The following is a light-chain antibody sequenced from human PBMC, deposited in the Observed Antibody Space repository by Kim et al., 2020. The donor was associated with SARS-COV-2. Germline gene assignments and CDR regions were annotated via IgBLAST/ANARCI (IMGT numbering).Light chain of an antibody. CDR3: SSYTSSSTLGVYV. V-gene: IGLV2-14*03. J-gene: IGLJ1*01. Sequence: QSALTQPASVSGSPGQSITISCTGTSSDVGGYNYVSWYQQHPGKAPKLMIYDVSNRPSGVSNRFSGSKSGNTASLTISGLQAEDEADYYCSSYTSSSTLGVYVFGTETKVTVL. CDR2: DVS. CDR1: SSDVGGYNY.